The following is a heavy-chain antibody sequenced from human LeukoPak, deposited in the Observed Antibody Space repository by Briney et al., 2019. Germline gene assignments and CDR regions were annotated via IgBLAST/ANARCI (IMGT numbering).Heavy chain of an antibody. CDR3: AKDRYDYGDYLSWYFDL. CDR2: ISYDGSNK. D-gene: IGHD4-17*01. Sequence: GRSLRLSCAASGFTFSSYGMHWVRQAPGKGLEWVAVISYDGSNKYYADSVKGRFTISRDNSKNTLYLQMNSLRAEDTAVYYCAKDRYDYGDYLSWYFDLWGRGTLVTVSS. J-gene: IGHJ2*01. V-gene: IGHV3-30*18. CDR1: GFTFSSYG.